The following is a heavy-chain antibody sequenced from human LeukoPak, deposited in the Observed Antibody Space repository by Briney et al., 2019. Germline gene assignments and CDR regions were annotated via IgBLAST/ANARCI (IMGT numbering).Heavy chain of an antibody. V-gene: IGHV3-23*01. CDR1: GFTFSSYA. CDR3: AKGFGPDSGYEVSLLFDY. Sequence: GGSLRLSCAASGFTFSSYAMSWVRQGPGKGLEWISAISGSGGSTYYADSVNGLFTIFRNNSENTLYLQMNRMRAEDTAVYYCAKGFGPDSGYEVSLLFDYWGQGTLVTVSS. J-gene: IGHJ4*02. CDR2: ISGSGGST. D-gene: IGHD5-12*01.